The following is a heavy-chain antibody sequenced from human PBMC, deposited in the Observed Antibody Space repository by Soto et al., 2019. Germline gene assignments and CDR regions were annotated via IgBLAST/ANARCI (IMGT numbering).Heavy chain of an antibody. CDR2: ISVYNGNT. CDR1: GFTFTSYG. Sequence: QVQLVQSGAEVKKPGASVKVSCKASGFTFTSYGISWVRQAPGQGLEWMGWISVYNGNTNYAQKLQGRVTMTTDTSTSTAYMELRSLRSDDTAVYYCARVDHFGVVIISFDYWGQGTLVTVSS. CDR3: ARVDHFGVVIISFDY. J-gene: IGHJ4*02. V-gene: IGHV1-18*01. D-gene: IGHD3-3*01.